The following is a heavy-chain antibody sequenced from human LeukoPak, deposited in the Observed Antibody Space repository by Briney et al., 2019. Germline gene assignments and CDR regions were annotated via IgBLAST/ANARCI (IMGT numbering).Heavy chain of an antibody. Sequence: SETLSLTCSVSGGSVSSTLHYWGWIRQPPGKGLEWIGNINYIGSSAYNPSLRSRVTVSVDTSKNQFSLKMRSVTAANPAVYYCARLTKGRYFDYIFDYWGQGSLVTVSS. V-gene: IGHV4-39*01. D-gene: IGHD3-9*01. J-gene: IGHJ4*02. CDR2: INYIGSS. CDR3: ARLTKGRYFDYIFDY. CDR1: GGSVSSTLHY.